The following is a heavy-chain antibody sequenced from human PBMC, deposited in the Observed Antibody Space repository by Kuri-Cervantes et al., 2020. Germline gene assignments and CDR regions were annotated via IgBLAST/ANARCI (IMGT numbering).Heavy chain of an antibody. V-gene: IGHV3-48*02. CDR1: GFTFSSYS. CDR3: ARGGVRGVIDGFDI. J-gene: IGHJ3*02. D-gene: IGHD3-10*01. Sequence: ETLSLTCAASGFTFSSYSMNWVRQAPGKGLEWVSYISSSSSTIYYADSVKGRFTISRDNAKNSLYLQMNSLRDEDTAVYYCARGGVRGVIDGFDIWGQGTMVTVSS. CDR2: ISSSSSTI.